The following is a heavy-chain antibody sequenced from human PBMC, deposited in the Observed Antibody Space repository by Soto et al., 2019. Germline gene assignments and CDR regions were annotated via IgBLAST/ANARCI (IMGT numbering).Heavy chain of an antibody. CDR2: IYHSGST. CDR3: ARDCYDILTGYGGFDY. CDR1: GGSISSSNW. D-gene: IGHD3-9*01. Sequence: QVQLQESGPGLVKPSGTLSLTCAVSGGSISSSNWWSWVRQPPGKGLEWIGEIYHSGSTNYNPSLKSRVTRSVDKSKNQFSLKLSSVTAADTAVYYCARDCYDILTGYGGFDYWGQGTLVTVSS. J-gene: IGHJ4*02. V-gene: IGHV4-4*02.